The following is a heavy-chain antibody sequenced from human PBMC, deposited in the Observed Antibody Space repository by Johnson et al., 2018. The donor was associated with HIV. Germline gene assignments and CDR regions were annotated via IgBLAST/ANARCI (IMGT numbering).Heavy chain of an antibody. CDR1: GFTVSSNY. D-gene: IGHD6-6*01. J-gene: IGHJ3*02. CDR3: ARDRGAARDAFDI. Sequence: QVQLVESGGGWVQPGGSLRLSCAASGFTVSSNYMSWVRQAPGKGLEWVAVISYDGSNKYYADSVKGRFTISRDNSKNTLYLQMNSLRAEDTAVYYCARDRGAARDAFDIWGQGTMVTVSS. V-gene: IGHV3-30*14. CDR2: ISYDGSNK.